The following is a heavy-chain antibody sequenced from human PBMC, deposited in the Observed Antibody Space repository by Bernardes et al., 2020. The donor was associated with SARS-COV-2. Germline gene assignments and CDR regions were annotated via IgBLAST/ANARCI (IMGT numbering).Heavy chain of an antibody. Sequence: GGSLRLSCAASGFTFSSYAMSWVRQAPGKGLEWVSAISGSGGSTYYADSVKGRFTISRDNSKNTLYLQMNSLRAEDTAVYYCASYNRDGYNYYFDYWGQGTLVTVSS. CDR3: ASYNRDGYNYYFDY. D-gene: IGHD5-12*01. V-gene: IGHV3-23*01. CDR1: GFTFSSYA. J-gene: IGHJ4*02. CDR2: ISGSGGST.